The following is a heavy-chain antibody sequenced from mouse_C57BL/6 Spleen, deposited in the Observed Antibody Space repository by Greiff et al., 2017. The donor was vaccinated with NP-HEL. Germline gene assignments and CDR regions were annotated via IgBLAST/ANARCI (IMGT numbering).Heavy chain of an antibody. D-gene: IGHD1-2*01. J-gene: IGHJ2*01. CDR1: GYTFTDYE. CDR2: IDPETGGT. CDR3: TRGYHTLRFDY. V-gene: IGHV1-15*01. Sequence: QVQLQQSGAELVRPGASVTLSCKASGYTFTDYEMHWVKQTPVHGLEWIGAIDPETGGTAYNQKFKGKAILTADKSSSTAYMELRSLTSEDSAVYFCTRGYHTLRFDYWGQGTTLTVSS.